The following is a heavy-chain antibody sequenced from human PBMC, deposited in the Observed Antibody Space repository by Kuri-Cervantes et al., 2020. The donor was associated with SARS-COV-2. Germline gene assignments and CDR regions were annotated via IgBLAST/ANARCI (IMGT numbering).Heavy chain of an antibody. CDR3: AKQLGIGAVGAFDV. D-gene: IGHD6-13*01. Sequence: GGSLRLSCAASGFTFSSYAMHWVRQAPGKGLEWVAVISYDGSNKYYADSVKGRFTISRDNSKNTLYLQMNSLRAEDTAVYYCAKQLGIGAVGAFDVWGQGTMVTVSS. J-gene: IGHJ3*01. CDR2: ISYDGSNK. CDR1: GFTFSSYA. V-gene: IGHV3-30-3*02.